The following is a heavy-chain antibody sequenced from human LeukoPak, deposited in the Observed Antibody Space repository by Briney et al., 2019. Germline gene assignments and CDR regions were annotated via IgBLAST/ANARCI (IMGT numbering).Heavy chain of an antibody. V-gene: IGHV3-15*01. Sequence: GGSLRLSCAASGFTVSCNYLSWVRQAPGKGLEWVGRIKSKTDGGTTDYAAPVKGRFTISRDDSKNTLYLQMTSLKTEDTAVYYCSRRRRSGSGSYYSDYWGQGTLVTVSS. CDR2: IKSKTDGGTT. D-gene: IGHD1-26*01. CDR1: GFTVSCNY. CDR3: SRRRRSGSGSYYSDY. J-gene: IGHJ4*02.